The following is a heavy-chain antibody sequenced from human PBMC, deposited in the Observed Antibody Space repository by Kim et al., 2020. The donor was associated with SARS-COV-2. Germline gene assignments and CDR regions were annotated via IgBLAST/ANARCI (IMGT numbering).Heavy chain of an antibody. Sequence: SETLSLTCAVSGGSITINKWWSWVRQPPGKGPEWIGEIYHSGSTNYSPSLKSRVTISLDKTKNQFSLHLTSVTAADTAVYYCARHNPFSSGTYFWGGPTGLDVWGQGTTVTVS. V-gene: IGHV4-4*02. D-gene: IGHD3-10*01. J-gene: IGHJ6*02. CDR3: ARHNPFSSGTYFWGGPTGLDV. CDR2: IYHSGST. CDR1: GGSITINKW.